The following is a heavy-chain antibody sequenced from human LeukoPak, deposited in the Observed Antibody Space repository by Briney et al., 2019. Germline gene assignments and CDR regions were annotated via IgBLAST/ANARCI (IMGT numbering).Heavy chain of an antibody. CDR2: IYYSGST. D-gene: IGHD3-9*01. Sequence: SETLSLTCTVSGGSISSYYWSWIRQPPGKGLEWIGHIYYSGSTNYNPSLQSRVTISLDTSKNQFSLELSSATAADTAVYYCARADLPGYQEDFDFWGQGALVTVSS. V-gene: IGHV4-59*08. J-gene: IGHJ4*02. CDR1: GGSISSYY. CDR3: ARADLPGYQEDFDF.